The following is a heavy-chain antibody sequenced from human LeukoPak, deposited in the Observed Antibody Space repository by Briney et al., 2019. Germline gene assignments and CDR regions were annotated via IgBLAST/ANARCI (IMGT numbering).Heavy chain of an antibody. CDR3: AKVYDCSGGSRKEYGIGFDY. V-gene: IGHV3-23*01. CDR2: ISGSGGST. J-gene: IGHJ4*02. CDR1: GFTFSSYA. D-gene: IGHD2-15*01. Sequence: GGSLRLSCAASGFTFSSYAMSWVRQAPGKGLEWVSAISGSGGSTYYADSVKGRFTISRDNSKNTLYLQMNSLRAEDTAVYYCAKVYDCSGGSRKEYGIGFDYWGQGTLVTVSS.